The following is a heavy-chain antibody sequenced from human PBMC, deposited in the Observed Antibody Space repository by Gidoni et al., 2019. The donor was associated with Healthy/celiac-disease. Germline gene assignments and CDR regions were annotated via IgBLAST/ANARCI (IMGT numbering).Heavy chain of an antibody. CDR3: ARESYCGGDCYSRRFDY. Sequence: EVQLVASGGGLVQPGVSLRLSCAASGFTFSSYSMNWVRQAPGKGLEWVSYISSSSSTIYYADSVKGRFTISRDNAKNSLYLQMNSLRDEETAVYYCARESYCGGDCYSRRFDYWGQGTLVTVSS. CDR1: GFTFSSYS. CDR2: ISSSSSTI. J-gene: IGHJ4*02. D-gene: IGHD2-21*02. V-gene: IGHV3-48*02.